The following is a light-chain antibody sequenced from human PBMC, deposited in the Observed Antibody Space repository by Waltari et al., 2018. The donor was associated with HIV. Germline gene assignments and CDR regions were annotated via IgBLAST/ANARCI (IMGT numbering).Light chain of an antibody. CDR3: QQLNTYPPDT. V-gene: IGKV1-9*01. Sequence: DIQLTQSPSFLSASIGDRVTITCRASEDINEFLAWYQQKPWVAPKLLIYAASTLEDEVPSRCSGSGSGTDVTLTSSSLQPEDFATYFCQQLNTYPPDTFGPGTKLEI. CDR1: EDINEF. J-gene: IGKJ2*01. CDR2: AAS.